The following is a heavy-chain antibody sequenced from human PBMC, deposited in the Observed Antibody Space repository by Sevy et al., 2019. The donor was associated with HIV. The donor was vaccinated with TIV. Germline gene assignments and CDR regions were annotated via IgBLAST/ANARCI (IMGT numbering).Heavy chain of an antibody. CDR2: ISGSNNTI. CDR3: ARDHVKDGDLGDYYYFAMDV. V-gene: IGHV3-11*01. CDR1: GFTFSDYY. J-gene: IGHJ6*02. Sequence: GGSLRLSCAASGFTFSDYYMSWIRQAPGKGLEWLSYISGSNNTIYYAVSVKGRFTLSGDNARNSLYLQMNSLRAEDTAVYYFARDHVKDGDLGDYYYFAMDVWGQGTSVTVSS. D-gene: IGHD4-17*01.